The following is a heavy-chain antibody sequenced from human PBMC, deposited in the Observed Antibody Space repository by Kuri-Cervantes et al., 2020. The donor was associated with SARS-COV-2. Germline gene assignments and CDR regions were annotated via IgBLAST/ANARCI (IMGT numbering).Heavy chain of an antibody. V-gene: IGHV1-69*13. J-gene: IGHJ4*02. CDR3: ARECSGTDCNVIVYALSD. CDR1: GDSLSSYS. D-gene: IGHD2-8*01. Sequence: SVKVSCKASGDSLSSYSFNWVRQAPGQGLEWMGGIITMFGTADYAQKFQGRVTITADESTSTVYMELTSLRSDDTGMYYCARECSGTDCNVIVYALSDWGQGTLVTVSS. CDR2: IITMFGTA.